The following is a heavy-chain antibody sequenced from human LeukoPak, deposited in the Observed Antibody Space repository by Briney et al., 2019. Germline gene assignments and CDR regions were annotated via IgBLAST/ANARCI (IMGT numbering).Heavy chain of an antibody. V-gene: IGHV1-18*04. CDR3: ARAMRIQLREDY. D-gene: IGHD5-18*01. CDR2: ISAYNGNT. Sequence: ASVKVSCKASGYTFTSYGISWVRQAPGQGLEWMGWISAYNGNTNYAQKLRGRVTMTTDTSTSTAYMELRSLRSDDTAVYYCARAMRIQLREDYWGQGTLVTVSS. J-gene: IGHJ4*02. CDR1: GYTFTSYG.